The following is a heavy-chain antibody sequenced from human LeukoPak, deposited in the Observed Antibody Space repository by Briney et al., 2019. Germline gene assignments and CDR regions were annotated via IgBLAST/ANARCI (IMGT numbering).Heavy chain of an antibody. Sequence: GGSLRLSSAASGFAFSDHYMDWVRQAPGKGLEWVGRTRNKADSYTTDYAASVKGRFTISRDDSKNSLFLQMNSLRTEDTAVYYCPRGTRDGIDYWGQGTLVTVSS. D-gene: IGHD5-24*01. CDR3: PRGTRDGIDY. J-gene: IGHJ4*02. V-gene: IGHV3-72*01. CDR2: TRNKADSYTT. CDR1: GFAFSDHY.